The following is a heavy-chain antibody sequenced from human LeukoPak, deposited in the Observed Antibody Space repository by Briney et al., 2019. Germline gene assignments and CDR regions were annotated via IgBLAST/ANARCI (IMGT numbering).Heavy chain of an antibody. D-gene: IGHD6-6*01. V-gene: IGHV3-53*01. J-gene: IGHJ4*02. CDR3: ARDRSTDFSPGYFDY. Sequence: GGSLRLSCAASGFIVNTNYMTWVRQAPGRGLEWVSFIYADGNTYYADSVKGRFTISRDISKNAVYLQMNSLRAEDTAVYYCARDRSTDFSPGYFDYWGQGTLVTVSS. CDR1: GFIVNTNY. CDR2: IYADGNT.